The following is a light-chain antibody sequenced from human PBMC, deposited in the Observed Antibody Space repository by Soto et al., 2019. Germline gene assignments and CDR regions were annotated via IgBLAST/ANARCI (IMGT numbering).Light chain of an antibody. J-gene: IGKJ4*01. CDR3: HQYRDYPVT. V-gene: IGKV1-5*03. Sequence: DIQMTQSPSTLSASVGDRVTITCRASQSVDIWLAWYQQKPGKAPKLLLHKASTLEDGVPSTFTGSGSGTDFTLTISSLQADDGRTYYCHQYRDYPVTFGGGTKVEIK. CDR1: QSVDIW. CDR2: KAS.